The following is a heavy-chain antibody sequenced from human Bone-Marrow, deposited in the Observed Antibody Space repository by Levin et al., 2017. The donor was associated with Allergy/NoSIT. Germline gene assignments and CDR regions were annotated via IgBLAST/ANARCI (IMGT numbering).Heavy chain of an antibody. D-gene: IGHD6-19*01. CDR2: ISAYNGNT. CDR3: ARDRATTYSSGWYTRGGWFDP. CDR1: GYTFTSYG. Sequence: ASVKVSCKASGYTFTSYGISWVRQAPGQGLEWMGWISAYNGNTNYAQKLQGRVTMTTDTSTSTAYMELRSLRSDDTAVYYCARDRATTYSSGWYTRGGWFDPWGQGTLVTVSS. V-gene: IGHV1-18*01. J-gene: IGHJ5*02.